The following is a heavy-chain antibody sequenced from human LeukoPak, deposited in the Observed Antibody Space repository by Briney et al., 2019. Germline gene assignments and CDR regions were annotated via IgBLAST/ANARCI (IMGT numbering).Heavy chain of an antibody. J-gene: IGHJ4*02. CDR3: ARDRFSEVADPFDY. V-gene: IGHV3-48*03. CDR2: ISSSGSTI. D-gene: IGHD6-19*01. Sequence: PGGSLRLSCAASGFTFSSYAMSWVCQAPGKGLEWVSAISSSGSTIYYADSVKGRFTISRDNAKNSLYLQMNSLRAEDTAVYYCARDRFSEVADPFDYWGQGTLVTVSS. CDR1: GFTFSSYA.